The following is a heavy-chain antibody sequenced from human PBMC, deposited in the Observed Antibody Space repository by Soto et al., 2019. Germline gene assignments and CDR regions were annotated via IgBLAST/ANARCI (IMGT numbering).Heavy chain of an antibody. CDR1: GGTFSSYA. J-gene: IGHJ6*02. CDR3: ASEYSSSSGYYYYGMDV. D-gene: IGHD6-6*01. CDR2: IIPIFGTA. Sequence: SVKVSCKASGGTFSSYAISWVRQAPGQGLEWMGGIIPIFGTANYAQKFQGRVTITPDESTSTAYMELSSLRSEDTAVYYCASEYSSSSGYYYYGMDVWGQGTTVTVSS. V-gene: IGHV1-69*13.